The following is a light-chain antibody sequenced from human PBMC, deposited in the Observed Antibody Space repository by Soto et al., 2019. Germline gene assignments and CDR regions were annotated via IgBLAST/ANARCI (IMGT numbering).Light chain of an antibody. CDR2: GAS. J-gene: IGKJ4*01. Sequence: DIQMTQSPSSLSASVGDRVTIACRASQSISRYLNRYQQKPGKAPRLLISGASNLQSGVPSRFSGSGSGTDCTLTISSLQPEDLATYYCQQTYSTLALTFGGGTKVE. CDR1: QSISRY. CDR3: QQTYSTLALT. V-gene: IGKV1-39*01.